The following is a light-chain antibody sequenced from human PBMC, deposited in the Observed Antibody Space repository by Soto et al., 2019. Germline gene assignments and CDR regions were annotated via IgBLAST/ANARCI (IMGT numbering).Light chain of an antibody. Sequence: AIRMTQSPSSFSASTGDRVTITCRASQDISSYLAWYQQKPGKAPKLLIYAASTLQSGVPSRFSGSGSGTYFTLIISCLQSEDFATYYCLQYDSYPLTFGGGTKVEIK. CDR2: AAS. CDR1: QDISSY. V-gene: IGKV1-8*01. J-gene: IGKJ4*01. CDR3: LQYDSYPLT.